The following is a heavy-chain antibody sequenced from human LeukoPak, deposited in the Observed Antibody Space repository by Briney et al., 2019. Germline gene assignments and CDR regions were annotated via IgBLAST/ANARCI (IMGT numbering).Heavy chain of an antibody. D-gene: IGHD2-8*02. CDR3: AREPSTGTLFDY. Sequence: PSETLSLTCAVYGGSFSGYYWSWIRQPPGKGLEWIGEINHSGSTNYNPSLKSRVTISVDTSKNQLSLKLSSMSAADTAVYYCAREPSTGTLFDYWGQGTLVTVSS. CDR1: GGSFSGYY. V-gene: IGHV4-34*01. CDR2: INHSGST. J-gene: IGHJ4*02.